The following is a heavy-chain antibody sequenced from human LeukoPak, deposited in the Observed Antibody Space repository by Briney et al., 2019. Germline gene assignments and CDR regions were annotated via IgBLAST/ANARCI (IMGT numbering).Heavy chain of an antibody. J-gene: IGHJ3*02. V-gene: IGHV4-59*01. D-gene: IGHD1-1*01. CDR1: GGSITNSY. Sequence: PTETLSLTCTVSGGSITNSYWNWIRQSPGKGLEWIGYINYSGSTNYNPSLKSRVTISVDTSKNQFSLKLSSVTAADTAVYFCARDPLSTNDFDIWGQGTMVTVSS. CDR3: ARDPLSTNDFDI. CDR2: INYSGST.